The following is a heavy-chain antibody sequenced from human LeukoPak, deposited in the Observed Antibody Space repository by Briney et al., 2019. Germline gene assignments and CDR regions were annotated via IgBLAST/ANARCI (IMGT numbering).Heavy chain of an antibody. Sequence: AASVKVSCTASGYTFTSYDLNWVRQATGQGLEWMGWMNPNSGNTGYAQKFQGRVTMTRNTSISTAYMELSSLRSEDTAVYYCARGSLVTGYSSFSPGYWGQGTLVTVSS. CDR1: GYTFTSYD. J-gene: IGHJ4*02. CDR2: MNPNSGNT. CDR3: ARGSLVTGYSSFSPGY. D-gene: IGHD6-13*01. V-gene: IGHV1-8*01.